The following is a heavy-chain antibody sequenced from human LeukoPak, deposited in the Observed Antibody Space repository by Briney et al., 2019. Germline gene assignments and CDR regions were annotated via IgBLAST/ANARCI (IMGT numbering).Heavy chain of an antibody. CDR2: INTDGTVT. V-gene: IGHV3-74*01. CDR3: ATKQWLAPPPDS. Sequence: PGRSLRLSCAASGLTFSKYWMLWVRHAPGKGLESVSRINTDGTVTTYADSVKGRLTVSRDNADNTMFLQMNSVRDEDTAVYYCATKQWLAPPPDSWGQGTPVTVSS. CDR1: GLTFSKYW. D-gene: IGHD6-19*01. J-gene: IGHJ4*02.